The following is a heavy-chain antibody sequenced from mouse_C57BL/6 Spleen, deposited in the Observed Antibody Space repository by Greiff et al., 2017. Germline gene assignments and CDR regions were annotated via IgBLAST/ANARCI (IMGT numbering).Heavy chain of an antibody. Sequence: EVQRVESGGGLVKPGGSLKLSCAASGFAFSDSGMNWVRQAPEKGLAWVAYISSGSSTINYADTVKGRFTISRDNAKTTLLLQMTSLRSADTAMYYCARQSLISYANPHAMDYWGQGTSVTVSS. CDR3: ARQSLISYANPHAMDY. CDR1: GFAFSDSG. J-gene: IGHJ4*01. V-gene: IGHV5-17*01. D-gene: IGHD2-1*01. CDR2: ISSGSSTI.